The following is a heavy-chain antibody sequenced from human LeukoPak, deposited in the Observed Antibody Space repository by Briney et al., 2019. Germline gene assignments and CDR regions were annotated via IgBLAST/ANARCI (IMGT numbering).Heavy chain of an antibody. CDR1: GYTFTSYG. CDR3: ARGAYGEQIDY. V-gene: IGHV1-18*01. D-gene: IGHD4-17*01. J-gene: IGHJ4*02. CDR2: ISAYNTYT. Sequence: ASVKVSCKASGYTFTSYGISWVRQAPGQGLEWMGWISAYNTYTNYAQKLQGRVTMTTDTSTTTAYMELRSLRSDDTAVYYCARGAYGEQIDYWGQGTLVTVSS.